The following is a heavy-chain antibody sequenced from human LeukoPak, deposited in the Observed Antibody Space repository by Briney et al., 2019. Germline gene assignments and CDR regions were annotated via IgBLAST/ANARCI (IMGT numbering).Heavy chain of an antibody. J-gene: IGHJ4*02. CDR3: ATLTGTTHPYYFDF. CDR1: GASIRHYY. D-gene: IGHD1-20*01. CDR2: LYHSGSP. V-gene: IGHV4-59*01. Sequence: SETLSLTCTVSGASIRHYYWSWIRQPPGKGLEWIGNLYHSGSPNYNPSLKSRVTISIDTAKNQFYLRLRSVTAADTAVYYCATLTGTTHPYYFDFWGQATLVTVSS.